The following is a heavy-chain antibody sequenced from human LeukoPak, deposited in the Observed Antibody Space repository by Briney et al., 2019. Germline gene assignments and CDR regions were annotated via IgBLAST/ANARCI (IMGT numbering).Heavy chain of an antibody. CDR3: AKERSTKIFGVVPDAFDL. J-gene: IGHJ3*01. CDR2: ISYDGKSI. V-gene: IGHV3-30*18. D-gene: IGHD3-3*01. CDR1: GFTFSSYG. Sequence: GGSLRLSCAASGFTFSSYGMHWVRQAPGQGLEWVSGISYDGKSIYYADSVKGRFTTPRDNSKNTLYLQMNSLRADDTAVYYCAKERSTKIFGVVPDAFDLWGQGTMVTVFS.